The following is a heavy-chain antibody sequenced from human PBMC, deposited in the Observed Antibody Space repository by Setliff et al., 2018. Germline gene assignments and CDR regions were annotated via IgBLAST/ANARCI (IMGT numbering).Heavy chain of an antibody. V-gene: IGHV1-69*05. CDR1: GGTFSSYG. D-gene: IGHD5-18*01. CDR2: TIPIFGTT. Sequence: GASVKVSCKASGGTFSSYGISWVRQAPGQGLEWMGGTIPIFGTTNYAQKFRGRVTIITDESTSTAYMELSSLTSADTAVYYCAREGVDTRSSTDYRYYMDVWGKGTTVTVSS. CDR3: AREGVDTRSSTDYRYYMDV. J-gene: IGHJ6*03.